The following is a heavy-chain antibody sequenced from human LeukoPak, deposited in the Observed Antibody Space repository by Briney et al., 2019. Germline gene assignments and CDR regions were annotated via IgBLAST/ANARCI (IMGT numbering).Heavy chain of an antibody. CDR2: INHSGST. J-gene: IGHJ6*02. CDR1: GGSFSGYY. D-gene: IGHD6-19*01. CDR3: ARAEIRGGIAVARYGMDV. Sequence: SETLSLTCAVYGGSFSGYYWSWIRQPPGKGLEWIGEINHSGSTNYNPSLKSRVTISVDTSKNQFSLKLSSVIAADTAVYYCARAEIRGGIAVARYGMDVWGQGTTVTVSS. V-gene: IGHV4-34*01.